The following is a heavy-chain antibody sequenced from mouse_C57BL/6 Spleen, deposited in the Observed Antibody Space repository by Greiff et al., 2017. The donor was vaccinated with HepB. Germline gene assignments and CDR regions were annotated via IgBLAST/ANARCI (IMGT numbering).Heavy chain of an antibody. CDR1: GYTFTSYW. V-gene: IGHV1-55*01. Sequence: QVQLKESGAELVKPGASVKMSCKASGYTFTSYWITWVKQRPGQGLEWIGDIYPGSGSTNYNEKFKSKTTLTVDTSSSTAYMQLSSLTSEDSAVYYCARSYDYDGAFAYWGQGTLVTVSA. D-gene: IGHD2-4*01. CDR3: ARSYDYDGAFAY. J-gene: IGHJ3*01. CDR2: IYPGSGST.